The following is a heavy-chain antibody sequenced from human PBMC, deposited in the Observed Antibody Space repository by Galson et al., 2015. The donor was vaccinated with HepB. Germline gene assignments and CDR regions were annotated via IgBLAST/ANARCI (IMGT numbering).Heavy chain of an antibody. CDR1: GFTFSSSA. V-gene: IGHV3-23*01. D-gene: IGHD2-15*01. CDR2: ISGGGGST. CDR3: AKDQIVHVGEMDV. Sequence: SLRLSCAASGFTFSSSAMNWGRQAPGKGLEWVSAISGGGGSTYYADSVKGRFTISRDNSKNTLYLQMNSLRAEDTAVYYCAKDQIVHVGEMDVWGQGTTVTVSS. J-gene: IGHJ6*02.